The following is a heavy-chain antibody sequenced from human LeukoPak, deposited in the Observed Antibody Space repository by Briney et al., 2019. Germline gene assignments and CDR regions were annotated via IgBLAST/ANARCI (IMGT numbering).Heavy chain of an antibody. V-gene: IGHV1-69*13. J-gene: IGHJ4*02. D-gene: IGHD1-26*01. CDR3: LSWELAGEVDY. CDR1: GGTFSSYA. Sequence: GASVKVSCKASGGTFSSYAISWVRQAPGQGLEWMGGIIPIFGTANYAQKFQGRVTITADESTSTAYMELSSLRSEDTAVYYCLSWELAGEVDYWGQGTLVTVSS. CDR2: IIPIFGTA.